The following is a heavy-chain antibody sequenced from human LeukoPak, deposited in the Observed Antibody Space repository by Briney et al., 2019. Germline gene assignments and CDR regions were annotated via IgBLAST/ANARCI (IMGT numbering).Heavy chain of an antibody. V-gene: IGHV4-39*07. Sequence: PSETLSLTCTVSGGSISSSSYYWGWIRQPPGKGLEWIGSIYYSGSTYYNPSLKSRVTISVDTSKNQFSLKLSSVTAADTAVYYCARRGEYSGYRFYFDYWGQGTLVTVSS. CDR2: IYYSGST. J-gene: IGHJ4*02. CDR1: GGSISSSSYY. D-gene: IGHD5-12*01. CDR3: ARRGEYSGYRFYFDY.